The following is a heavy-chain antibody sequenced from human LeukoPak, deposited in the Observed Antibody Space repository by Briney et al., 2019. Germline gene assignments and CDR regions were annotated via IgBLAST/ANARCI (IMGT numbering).Heavy chain of an antibody. CDR1: GFTFSNAR. V-gene: IGHV3-7*01. CDR3: ARSIVTPHLDY. D-gene: IGHD1-26*01. J-gene: IGHJ4*02. CDR2: IKQDGSEK. Sequence: GGSLRLSCAASGFTFSNARMSWVRLAPGKGLEWVANIKQDGSEKYYVDSVKGRFTVSRDNAKNSLFLQINSLRAEDTAVYYCARSIVTPHLDYWGQGTLVTVSS.